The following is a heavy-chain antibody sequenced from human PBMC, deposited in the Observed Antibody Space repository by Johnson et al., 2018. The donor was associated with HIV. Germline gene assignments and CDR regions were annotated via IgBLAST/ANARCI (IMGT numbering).Heavy chain of an antibody. CDR1: GFTFSSYA. V-gene: IGHV3-30-3*01. CDR3: AKVGGRHDYGDYLGAFDI. J-gene: IGHJ3*02. D-gene: IGHD4-17*01. CDR2: ISYDGSNK. Sequence: QVQLVESGGGLVQPGGSLRLSCAASGFTFSSYAMHWVRQTPGKGLEWVAVISYDGSNKYYADSVKGRFTISRDNSKNTLYLQMNSLRAEDTAVYYCAKVGGRHDYGDYLGAFDIWGQGTMVTV.